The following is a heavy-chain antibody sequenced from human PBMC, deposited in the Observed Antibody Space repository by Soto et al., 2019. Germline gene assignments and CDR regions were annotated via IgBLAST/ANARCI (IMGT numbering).Heavy chain of an antibody. V-gene: IGHV4-34*01. CDR2: INHSGST. CDR3: ARGLRSSSWYYFDAFDI. D-gene: IGHD6-13*01. CDR1: GGSFSGYY. Sequence: SETLSLTCAVYGGSFSGYYWSWIRQPPGKGLEWIGEINHSGSTNYNPSLKSRVTISVDTSKNQFSLKLSSVTAADTAVYYCARGLRSSSWYYFDAFDIWCQGTMVTVSS. J-gene: IGHJ3*02.